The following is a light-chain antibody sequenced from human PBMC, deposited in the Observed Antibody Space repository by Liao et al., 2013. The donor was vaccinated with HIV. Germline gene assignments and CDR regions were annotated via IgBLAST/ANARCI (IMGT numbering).Light chain of an antibody. V-gene: IGLV3-1*01. CDR1: RLGEKY. Sequence: SYDLTQPPSVSVSPGQTATITCSGDRLGEKYVSWYQQKPGQSPVLILYQDTNRPSGIPERFSGSTSGNAATLTISGTQAMDEADYYCQAWDSSTDVVFGGGTKLTVL. CDR2: QDT. J-gene: IGLJ2*01. CDR3: QAWDSSTDVV.